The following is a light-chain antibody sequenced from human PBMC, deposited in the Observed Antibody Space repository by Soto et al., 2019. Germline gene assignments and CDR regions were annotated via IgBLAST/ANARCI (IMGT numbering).Light chain of an antibody. CDR2: GGS. CDR3: QQYNDWPPYT. CDR1: QNLGSS. Sequence: EVVMTQSPATLSASPGERVTLSCRASQNLGSSLAWYQQRPGQAPRLLLYGGSTRATGIPARFSGSGSGTEFTVTISSLQSEDFAVYYCQQYNDWPPYTCGQGTNLEFK. V-gene: IGKV3-15*01. J-gene: IGKJ2*01.